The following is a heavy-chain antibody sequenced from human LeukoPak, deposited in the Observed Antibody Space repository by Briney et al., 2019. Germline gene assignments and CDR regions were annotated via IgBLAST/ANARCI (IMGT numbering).Heavy chain of an antibody. CDR3: ARAAGNYYDSSGMGY. V-gene: IGHV4-38-2*02. D-gene: IGHD3-22*01. CDR1: GYSISSGYY. J-gene: IGHJ4*02. CDR2: IYHSGST. Sequence: PSETLSLTCTVSGYSISSGYYWGWIRQPPGRGLEWIGSIYHSGSTYYNPSLKSRVTISVDTSKNQFSLKLSSVTAADTAVYYCARAAGNYYDSSGMGYWGQGTLVTVSS.